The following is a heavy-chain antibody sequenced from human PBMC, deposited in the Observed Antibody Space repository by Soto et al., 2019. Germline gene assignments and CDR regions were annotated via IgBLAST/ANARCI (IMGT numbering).Heavy chain of an antibody. CDR1: GYTFTSYG. CDR3: ARDRCSSTSCYTRGVRWFDP. CDR2: ISAYNGNT. Sequence: QVQLVQSGAEVKKPGASVKVSCKASGYTFTSYGISWVRQAPGQGLEWMGWISAYNGNTNYAQKLQGRVTMTTDTSTSTAYVELRSLRSDDTAVYYCARDRCSSTSCYTRGVRWFDPWGQGTLVTVSS. V-gene: IGHV1-18*01. J-gene: IGHJ5*02. D-gene: IGHD2-2*02.